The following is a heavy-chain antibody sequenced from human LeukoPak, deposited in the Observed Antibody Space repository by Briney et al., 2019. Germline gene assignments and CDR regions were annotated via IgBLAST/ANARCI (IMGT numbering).Heavy chain of an antibody. J-gene: IGHJ5*02. CDR2: INHSGST. D-gene: IGHD1-26*01. CDR3: ARGQVGATVWFDP. V-gene: IGHV4-34*01. CDR1: GGSFSGYY. Sequence: SSETLSLTCAVYGGSFSGYYWSWIRQPPGKGLEWIGEINHSGSTNYNPSLKSRATISVDTSKNQFSLKLSSVTAADTAVYYCARGQVGATVWFDPWGRGTLVTVSS.